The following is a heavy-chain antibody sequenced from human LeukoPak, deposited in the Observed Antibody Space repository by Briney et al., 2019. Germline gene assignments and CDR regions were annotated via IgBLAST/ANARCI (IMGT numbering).Heavy chain of an antibody. D-gene: IGHD5-12*01. V-gene: IGHV3-23*01. Sequence: GGSLRLSCVVSGFTFSSYAMSWVRQAPGKGLEWVSVISADGGGTFYADSGKGRFTISRDNSKNFLYLQMNSLRADDTAVYYCAKGRGYSAYGPFDCLGQGTLVTVSS. J-gene: IGHJ4*02. CDR3: AKGRGYSAYGPFDC. CDR2: ISADGGGT. CDR1: GFTFSSYA.